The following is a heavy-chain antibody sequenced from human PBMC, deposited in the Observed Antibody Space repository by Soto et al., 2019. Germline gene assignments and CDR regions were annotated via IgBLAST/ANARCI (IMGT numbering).Heavy chain of an antibody. CDR1: GGTFSNYP. J-gene: IGHJ4*02. CDR2: IFPLTDIP. Sequence: SVKVSCKASGGTFSNYPINWVRQAPGQGLEWMGSIFPLTDIPDYAQNFQARLTISADKSTSTAYMELSSLTSDDTAMYFCARGPLVVLNYFESWGQGTLVTVSS. V-gene: IGHV1-69*04. CDR3: ARGPLVVLNYFES.